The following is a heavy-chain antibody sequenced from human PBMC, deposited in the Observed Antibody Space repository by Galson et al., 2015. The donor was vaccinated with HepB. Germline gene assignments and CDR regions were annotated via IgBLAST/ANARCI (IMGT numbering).Heavy chain of an antibody. CDR2: ISGSGGST. Sequence: SLRLSCAASGFTFSSYAMSWVRQAPGKGLEWVSAISGSGGSTYYADSAKGRFTISRDNSKNTLYLQMNSLRAEDTAVYYCAKAVTTRGGYFQHWGQGTLVTVSS. CDR3: AKAVTTRGGYFQH. J-gene: IGHJ1*01. D-gene: IGHD1/OR15-1a*01. CDR1: GFTFSSYA. V-gene: IGHV3-23*01.